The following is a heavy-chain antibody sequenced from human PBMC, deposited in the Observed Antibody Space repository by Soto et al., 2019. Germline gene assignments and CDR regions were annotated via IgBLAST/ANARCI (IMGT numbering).Heavy chain of an antibody. Sequence: QPGGSLRLSCAASGFTFSSYAMSWVRQAPGKGLEWVSAISGSGGSTYYADSVKGRFTISRDNSKNTLYLQMNSLRAEDTAVYFCVKDLQQLVSPRGYYYGMDVWGQGTTVTVSS. CDR1: GFTFSSYA. J-gene: IGHJ6*02. D-gene: IGHD6-13*01. CDR2: ISGSGGST. CDR3: VKDLQQLVSPRGYYYGMDV. V-gene: IGHV3-23*01.